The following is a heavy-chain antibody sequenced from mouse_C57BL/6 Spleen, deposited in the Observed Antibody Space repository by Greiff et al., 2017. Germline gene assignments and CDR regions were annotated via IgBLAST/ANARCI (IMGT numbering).Heavy chain of an antibody. CDR1: GYAFSSYW. Sequence: QVQLQQSGAELVKPGASVKISCKASGYAFSSYWMNWVKQRPGKGLEWIGQIYPGDGDTNYNGKFKGKATLTADKSSSTAYMQLSSLTSEDSAVYFCARWDYGSSYGGAYWGQGTLVTVSA. J-gene: IGHJ3*01. CDR2: IYPGDGDT. D-gene: IGHD1-1*01. V-gene: IGHV1-80*01. CDR3: ARWDYGSSYGGAY.